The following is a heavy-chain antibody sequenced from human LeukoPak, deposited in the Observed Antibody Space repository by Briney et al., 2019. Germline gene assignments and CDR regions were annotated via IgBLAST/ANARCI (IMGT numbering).Heavy chain of an antibody. CDR1: GGTFSSYA. CDR3: AREGLVVVHLDY. D-gene: IGHD3-22*01. J-gene: IGHJ4*02. Sequence: ASVKVSCKASGGTFSSYAISWVRQAPGQGLEWIGRIIPIFGTANYAQKFQGRVTITTDESTSKAYMGLSSLRSEDTAVYYCAREGLVVVHLDYWGQGTLVTVSS. V-gene: IGHV1-69*05. CDR2: IIPIFGTA.